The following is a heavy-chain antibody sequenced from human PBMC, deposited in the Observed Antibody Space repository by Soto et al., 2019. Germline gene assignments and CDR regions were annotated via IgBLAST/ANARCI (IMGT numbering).Heavy chain of an antibody. D-gene: IGHD6-19*01. J-gene: IGHJ3*02. Sequence: QVQLVQSGAEVKKPGASVTVSCKASGYPFDSYGISWVREAPGQGLEWMGWISAYNGNTYYVENLQGRVTMTTDTSTNTAYMELRSLRSDDTAVYYCARGSSSGWYAKDAFDIWGPGTMVTVSS. CDR3: ARGSSSGWYAKDAFDI. CDR1: GYPFDSYG. CDR2: ISAYNGNT. V-gene: IGHV1-18*01.